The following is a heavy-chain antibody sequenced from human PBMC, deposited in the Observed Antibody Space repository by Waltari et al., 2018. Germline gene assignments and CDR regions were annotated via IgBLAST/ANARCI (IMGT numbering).Heavy chain of an antibody. CDR1: GFTFSSYY. CDR3: ATGDSHAFDM. Sequence: EVQLVESGGGLVQFGGSLRLSCAASGFTFSSYYMHWVRQTPGKGLRWFSRINGYGNSTTYADSVKGRFTTSRDNARNTLHLQMNSLRVEDTAVYYCATGDSHAFDMWGQGTLVIVSS. D-gene: IGHD4-17*01. CDR2: INGYGNST. J-gene: IGHJ3*02. V-gene: IGHV3-74*01.